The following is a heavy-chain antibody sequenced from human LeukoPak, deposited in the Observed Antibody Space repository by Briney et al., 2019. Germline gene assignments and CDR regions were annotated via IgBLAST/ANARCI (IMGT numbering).Heavy chain of an antibody. CDR2: SNQSGST. J-gene: IGHJ4*02. CDR3: ATSSGRYVGLYDY. D-gene: IGHD3-16*01. Sequence: SETLSLTCTVYNGSFSGYYWSWIRPPPGKGLEWIGESNQSGSTSYNPSLKSRVTISVDTSKDQFSLRLTSVTAADTAVYYCATSSGRYVGLYDYWGQGTLVTVSS. CDR1: NGSFSGYY. V-gene: IGHV4-34*01.